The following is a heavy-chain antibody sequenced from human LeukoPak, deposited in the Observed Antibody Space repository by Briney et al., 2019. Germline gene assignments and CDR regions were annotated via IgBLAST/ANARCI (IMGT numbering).Heavy chain of an antibody. CDR3: ATHDLWGDPAIAFDI. J-gene: IGHJ3*02. D-gene: IGHD3-16*01. V-gene: IGHV4-59*08. Sequence: PSETLSLTCTVSGGSISSYYWSWIRQPPGKGLEWIGYIYYSGSTNYNPSLKSRVTISVDTSKNQFSLKLSSVTAADTAVYYCATHDLWGDPAIAFDIWGQGTMVTVSS. CDR2: IYYSGST. CDR1: GGSISSYY.